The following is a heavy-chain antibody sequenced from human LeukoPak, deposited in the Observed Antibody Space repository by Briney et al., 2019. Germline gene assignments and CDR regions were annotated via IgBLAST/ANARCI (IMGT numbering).Heavy chain of an antibody. V-gene: IGHV4-31*11. J-gene: IGHJ6*02. D-gene: IGHD3-10*01. CDR1: GGSISSGGYY. CDR3: ARMVRGVINYYYGMDV. Sequence: SETLSLTCAVSGGSISSGGYYWSWLRQHPGTGLEWIGYIYYSGSTYYNPSLKSRVTISVDTSKNQFSLKLSSVTAADTAVYYCARMVRGVINYYYGMDVWGQGTTVTVSS. CDR2: IYYSGST.